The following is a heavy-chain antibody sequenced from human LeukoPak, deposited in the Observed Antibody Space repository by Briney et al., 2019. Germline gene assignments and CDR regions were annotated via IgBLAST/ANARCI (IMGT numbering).Heavy chain of an antibody. V-gene: IGHV1-2*06. CDR3: ARDLLTTDDFWSGYDGY. J-gene: IGHJ4*02. Sequence: GASVKVSCKAAGYTFTGYYMRWVRQAPGQGLEWVGRINPNSGGTNYAQKFQGRVTMTRDTSISTAYMELSRLRSDDTAVYYCARDLLTTDDFWSGYDGYWGQGTLVTVSS. D-gene: IGHD3-3*01. CDR2: INPNSGGT. CDR1: GYTFTGYY.